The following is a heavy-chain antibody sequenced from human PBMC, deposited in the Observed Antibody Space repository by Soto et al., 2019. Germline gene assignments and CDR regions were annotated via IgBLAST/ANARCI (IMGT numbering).Heavy chain of an antibody. J-gene: IGHJ4*02. V-gene: IGHV4-4*02. D-gene: IGHD3-16*01. CDR3: ARKAWVRFDY. CDR2: VFHPGNT. Sequence: ASETLSLTCAVSGDSISSSVWWTWVRQPPGKGLEWIGEVFHPGNTNYNPSLKSRVTMSVDKSTNEFSLKVTSVTAADTAIYYCARKAWVRFDYWGQGALVTVSS. CDR1: GDSISSSVW.